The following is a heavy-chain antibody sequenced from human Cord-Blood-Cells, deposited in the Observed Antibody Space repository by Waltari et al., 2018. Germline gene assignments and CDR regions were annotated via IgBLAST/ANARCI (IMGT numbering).Heavy chain of an antibody. CDR1: GGTFSSYA. D-gene: IGHD6-13*01. J-gene: IGHJ2*01. V-gene: IGHV1-69*01. CDR3: ARGMGIAAAASYWYFDL. CDR2: IIPIFGTA. Sequence: QVQLVQSGAEVKKPGSSVKVSCKASGGTFSSYAISWVRQAPGQGLEWMGGIIPIFGTANYAQKFQGRVTITADESTSTAYMELSSLRSEDTAVYYCARGMGIAAAASYWYFDLWGRGTLVTVSS.